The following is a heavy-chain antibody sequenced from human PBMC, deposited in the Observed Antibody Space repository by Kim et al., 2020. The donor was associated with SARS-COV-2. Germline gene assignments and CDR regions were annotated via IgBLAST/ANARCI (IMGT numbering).Heavy chain of an antibody. Sequence: GGSLRLTCAASGFTFSGSAIHWVRQASGKGLEWVGRIRSKANSYATAYAASVRCRFSISRDDSKNTAYLQMINLKTEDTAVYYYTSVSATTLAFWVAFD. CDR2: IRSKANSYAT. CDR1: GFTFSGSA. CDR3: TSVSATTLAFWVAFD. J-gene: IGHJ3*02. V-gene: IGHV3-73*01. D-gene: IGHD1-1*01.